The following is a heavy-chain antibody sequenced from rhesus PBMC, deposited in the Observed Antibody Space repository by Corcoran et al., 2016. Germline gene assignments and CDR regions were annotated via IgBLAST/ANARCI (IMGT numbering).Heavy chain of an antibody. CDR3: ARDGGYLLFDY. Sequence: QVQLQESGPGLVKPSETLSLTCAVSGGSVSSSNWWSWFRQPPGKGLEWIGYISGSSGSTYYNPSLKSRVTISTDTSKNQFSLKLSSVTAADTAVYYCARDGGYLLFDYWGQGVLVTVSS. D-gene: IGHD2-27*01. V-gene: IGHV4-65*01. CDR2: ISGSSGST. CDR1: GGSVSSSNW. J-gene: IGHJ4*01.